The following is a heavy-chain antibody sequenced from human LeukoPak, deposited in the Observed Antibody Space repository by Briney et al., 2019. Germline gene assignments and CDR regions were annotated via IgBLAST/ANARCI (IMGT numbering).Heavy chain of an antibody. D-gene: IGHD6-19*01. V-gene: IGHV3-7*01. CDR3: VPGGLAVSGIDY. CDR2: ITPDGSDR. J-gene: IGHJ4*02. CDR1: GFTFNNYW. Sequence: AGGSLRLSCAVSGFTFNNYWMCWVRQAPGKGLEWVANITPDGSDRYYVDSLKGRVTISRDNTKSSLYLQLNSLRAEDTAVYYCVPGGLAVSGIDYWGQGALVTVSS.